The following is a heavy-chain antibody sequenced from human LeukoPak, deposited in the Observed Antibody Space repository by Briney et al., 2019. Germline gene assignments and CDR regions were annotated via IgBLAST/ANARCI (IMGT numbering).Heavy chain of an antibody. CDR1: GVSISSYY. V-gene: IGHV4-4*07. Sequence: SETLSLTCTVSGVSISSYYRSWIRQPAGKGLEWIGPIYTSGTANYYPSLRSGVTMSVDTSKNKFSLQLSSVTAADTAVYYCARGGWELGAFTFCAWGTGTLVTVAS. CDR3: ARGGWELGAFTFCA. J-gene: IGHJ5*02. CDR2: IYTSGTA. D-gene: IGHD7-27*01.